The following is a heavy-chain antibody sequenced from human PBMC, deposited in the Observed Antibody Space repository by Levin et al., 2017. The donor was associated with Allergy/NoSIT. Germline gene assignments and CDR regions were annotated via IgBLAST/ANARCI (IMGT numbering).Heavy chain of an antibody. J-gene: IGHJ4*02. D-gene: IGHD5-12*01. CDR2: IYYSGST. V-gene: IGHV4-39*01. CDR1: GGSISSSSYY. Sequence: PGGSLRLSCTVSGGSISSSSYYWGWIRQPPGKGLEWIGSIYYSGSTYYNPSLKSRVTISVDTSKNQFSLKLSSVTAADTAVYYCVGSGYDGGDYWGQGTLVTVSS. CDR3: VGSGYDGGDY.